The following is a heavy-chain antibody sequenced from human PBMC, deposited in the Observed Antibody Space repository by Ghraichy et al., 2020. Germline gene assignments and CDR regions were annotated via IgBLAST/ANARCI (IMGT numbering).Heavy chain of an antibody. CDR3: AKDAGRSVYSNPSPLDY. V-gene: IGHV3-30*02. D-gene: IGHD4-11*01. Sequence: GGSLRLSCAASGFTFSSYGMHWVRQAPGKGLEWVAFIRYDGSNKYYADSVKGRFTISRDNSKNTLYLQMNSLRAEDTAVYYCAKDAGRSVYSNPSPLDYWGQGTLVTFSS. CDR1: GFTFSSYG. CDR2: IRYDGSNK. J-gene: IGHJ4*02.